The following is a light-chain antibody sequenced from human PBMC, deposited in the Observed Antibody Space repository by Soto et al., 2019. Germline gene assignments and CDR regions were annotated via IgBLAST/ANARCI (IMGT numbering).Light chain of an antibody. V-gene: IGLV2-14*01. Sequence: QAVLTQPASVSGSPGQSITISCTGTSSDIGGYKYVSWYQQHPGKAPKLMIYEVNNRPSGVSNRFSGSKSGRTASLTISGLQAEDEADYYCSSYTSSSTLEVFGGGTKVTVL. CDR1: SSDIGGYKY. J-gene: IGLJ3*02. CDR2: EVN. CDR3: SSYTSSSTLEV.